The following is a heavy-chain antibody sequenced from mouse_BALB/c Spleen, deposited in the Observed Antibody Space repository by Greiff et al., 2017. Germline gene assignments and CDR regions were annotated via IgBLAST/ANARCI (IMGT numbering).Heavy chain of an antibody. Sequence: DVQLQESGPGLVKPSQSLSLTCSVTGYSITSGYYWNWIRQFPGNKLEWMGYISYDGSNNYNPSLKNRISITRDTSKNQFFLKLNSVTTEDTATYYCAREVLWLRRGYFDVWGAGTTVTVSS. J-gene: IGHJ1*01. CDR2: ISYDGSN. D-gene: IGHD2-2*01. V-gene: IGHV3-6*02. CDR1: GYSITSGYY. CDR3: AREVLWLRRGYFDV.